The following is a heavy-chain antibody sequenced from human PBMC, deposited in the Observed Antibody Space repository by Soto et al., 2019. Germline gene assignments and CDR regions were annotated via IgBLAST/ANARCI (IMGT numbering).Heavy chain of an antibody. V-gene: IGHV3-23*01. CDR1: GFTFSSYA. D-gene: IGHD3-3*01. CDR2: ISGSGGSA. CDR3: AKDRDFWGGYYTVER. J-gene: IGHJ4*02. Sequence: GGSLRLSCVASGFTFSSYAMSWVRQAPGKGLEWVSSISGSGGSAYYADSVKGRFTISRDSSKNTLYLQMSSLRAEDTALYYCAKDRDFWGGYYTVERWGQGTLVTVSS.